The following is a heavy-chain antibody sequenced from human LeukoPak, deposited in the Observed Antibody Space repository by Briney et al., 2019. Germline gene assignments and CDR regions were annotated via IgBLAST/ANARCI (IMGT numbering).Heavy chain of an antibody. J-gene: IGHJ4*02. CDR3: ARDRPRVITLGDDGGY. CDR2: ISSSSTYI. D-gene: IGHD3-16*01. Sequence: GGSLRLSCAASGFTFSSYTMNWVRQAPGKGLEWVSSISSSSTYIYYADSVKGRSTISRDNAKNSLYLQMNSLKAEDTAVYYCARDRPRVITLGDDGGYWGQGTLVTVSA. V-gene: IGHV3-21*01. CDR1: GFTFSSYT.